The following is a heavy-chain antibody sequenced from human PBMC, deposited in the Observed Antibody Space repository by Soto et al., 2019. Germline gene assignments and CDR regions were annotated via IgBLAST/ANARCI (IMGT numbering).Heavy chain of an antibody. CDR2: IYYSGST. CDR1: GGSISSSSYY. CDR3: ARLYDYVWGSYPDAFDI. Sequence: QLQLQESGPGLVKPSETLSLTCTVSGGSISSSSYYWGWIRQPPGKGLEWIGSIYYSGSTYYNPSLKSRVTISVDTSKNQFSLKLGSVTAADTAVYYCARLYDYVWGSYPDAFDIWGQGTMVTVSS. V-gene: IGHV4-39*01. D-gene: IGHD3-16*02. J-gene: IGHJ3*02.